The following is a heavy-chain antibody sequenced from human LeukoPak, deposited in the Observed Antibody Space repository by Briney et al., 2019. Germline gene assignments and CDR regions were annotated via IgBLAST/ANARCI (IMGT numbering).Heavy chain of an antibody. V-gene: IGHV3-7*01. Sequence: GGSLRLSCAASGFTFSRYWMSWVRQAPGKGLEWVANIKQDGSEKYYVDSVKGRFTISRDNAKNSLYLQMNSLRAEDTAVYYCARGGPLDYWGQGTLVTVSS. CDR1: GFTFSRYW. J-gene: IGHJ4*02. CDR3: ARGGPLDY. CDR2: IKQDGSEK.